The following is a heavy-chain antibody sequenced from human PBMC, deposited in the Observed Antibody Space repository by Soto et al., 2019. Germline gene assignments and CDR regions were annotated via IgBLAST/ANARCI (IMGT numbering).Heavy chain of an antibody. CDR3: ARDYYRFNSGYGFSMDV. J-gene: IGHJ6*02. Sequence: SVKVSCKAFGGTFSSYAISWVRQAPGQGLEWMGGIIPIFGTANYAQKFQGRVTITADESKNTLYLQMNSLRAEDTAVYYCARDYYRFNSGYGFSMDVWGQGTTVTVSS. CDR1: GGTFSSYA. D-gene: IGHD5-12*01. CDR2: IIPIFGTA. V-gene: IGHV1-69*13.